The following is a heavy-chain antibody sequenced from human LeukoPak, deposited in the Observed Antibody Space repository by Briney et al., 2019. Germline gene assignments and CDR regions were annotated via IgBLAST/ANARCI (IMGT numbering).Heavy chain of an antibody. CDR1: GGTFSSCA. V-gene: IGHV1-69*04. Sequence: ASVKVSCKASGGTFSSCAISWVRQAPGQGLEWMGRIIPIFGIANYAQKFQGRVTITADKSTSTAYMELSSLRSEDTAVYYCAFEAYGGPTPGNYWGQGTLVTVSS. D-gene: IGHD4-23*01. J-gene: IGHJ4*02. CDR3: AFEAYGGPTPGNY. CDR2: IIPIFGIA.